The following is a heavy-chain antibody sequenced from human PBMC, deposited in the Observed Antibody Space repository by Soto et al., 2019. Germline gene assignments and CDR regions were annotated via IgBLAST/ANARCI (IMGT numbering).Heavy chain of an antibody. CDR3: ARGFKGAAASYYGMDV. CDR1: GGSISSYC. J-gene: IGHJ6*02. Sequence: ETLSLTCTVSGGSISSYCWSWIRQPPGKGLEWIGYIYYSGSTNYNPSLKSRVTISVDTSKNQFSLKLSSVTAADTAVYYCARGFKGAAASYYGMDVCGQGTTVTVYS. D-gene: IGHD6-13*01. CDR2: IYYSGST. V-gene: IGHV4-59*01.